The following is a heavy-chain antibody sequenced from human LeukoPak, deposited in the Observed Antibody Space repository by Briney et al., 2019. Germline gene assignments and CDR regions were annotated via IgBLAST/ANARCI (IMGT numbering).Heavy chain of an antibody. Sequence: QSGGSLRLSCAASGFTFSSYWMSWVRQAPGKGLEWVANIKKDGSEKYYVDSVKGRFTISRDNAKNSLYLQMNSLRAEDTAVYYCARSFVLMVYAMYWFDPWGQGTLVTVSS. D-gene: IGHD2-8*01. V-gene: IGHV3-7*01. J-gene: IGHJ5*02. CDR1: GFTFSSYW. CDR3: ARSFVLMVYAMYWFDP. CDR2: IKKDGSEK.